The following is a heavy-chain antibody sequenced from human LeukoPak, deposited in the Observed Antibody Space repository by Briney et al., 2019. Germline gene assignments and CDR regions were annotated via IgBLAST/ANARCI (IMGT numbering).Heavy chain of an antibody. V-gene: IGHV4-59*01. J-gene: IGHJ4*02. D-gene: IGHD3-22*01. CDR3: ARESRYYYDSSGYYANPYYFDY. CDR2: IYYSGST. Sequence: SETLSLTCTVSGGSISSYYWSWIRQPPGKGLEWIGYIYYSGSTNYNPSLKSRVTISVDTSKNQFSLKLSSVTAADTAVYYCARESRYYYDSSGYYANPYYFDYWGQGTLVTVSS. CDR1: GGSISSYY.